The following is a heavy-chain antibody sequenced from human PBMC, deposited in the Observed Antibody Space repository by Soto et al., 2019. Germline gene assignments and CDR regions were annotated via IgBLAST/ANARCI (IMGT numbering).Heavy chain of an antibody. CDR3: ATFYGGDCTTTTCYGDFDY. V-gene: IGHV1-69*02. J-gene: IGHJ4*02. CDR2: IIPLFGIT. CDR1: GGIFNRYS. Sequence: QVQLVQSGAEVNKPGSSVKVSCKASGGIFNRYSVSWVRQAPGQGLEWMGRIIPLFGITNYAQKFQGRVMITADKSTNTAYMEVNGLRSEDTALYYCATFYGGDCTTTTCYGDFDYWGQGTLVTVTS. D-gene: IGHD2-2*01.